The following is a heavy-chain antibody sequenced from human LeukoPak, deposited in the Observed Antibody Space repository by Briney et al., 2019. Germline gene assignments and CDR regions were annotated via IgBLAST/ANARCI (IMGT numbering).Heavy chain of an antibody. Sequence: ASVKVSCKASGYTFTSYGISWVRQAPGQGLAWMGWISAYNGNTNYAQKLQGRVTMTTDTSTSTAYMELRSLRSDDTAVYYCARVEELGSGGWYWYYYYGMDVWGQGTTVTVSS. D-gene: IGHD6-19*01. V-gene: IGHV1-18*01. CDR2: ISAYNGNT. CDR3: ARVEELGSGGWYWYYYYGMDV. J-gene: IGHJ6*02. CDR1: GYTFTSYG.